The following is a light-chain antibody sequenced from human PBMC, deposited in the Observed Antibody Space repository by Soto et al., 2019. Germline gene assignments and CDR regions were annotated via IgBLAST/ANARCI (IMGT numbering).Light chain of an antibody. Sequence: TVLTQSPATLSLSPGERATLSCKASQSIGNSLGWFQQKPGQAPSLLIDDAFNRATGIPARFTGSGSGSDFTLTISSLEPEDFGVYYCRQRDNWPLTFGGGTKVEIK. CDR3: RQRDNWPLT. J-gene: IGKJ4*01. CDR2: DAF. CDR1: QSIGNS. V-gene: IGKV3-11*01.